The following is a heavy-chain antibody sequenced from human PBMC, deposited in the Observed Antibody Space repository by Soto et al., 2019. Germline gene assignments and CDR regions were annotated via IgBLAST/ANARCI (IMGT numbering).Heavy chain of an antibody. CDR2: IYHSGST. Sequence: QLQLQESGSGLVKPSQTLSLTCAVSGGSISSGGYSWSWIRQPPGKGLEWIGYIYHSGSTYYNPSPKSRVARQVAGSKNQFTLKLSSVTAADTAVYYCARGVVATPPLPREYYFDYWGQGTLVTVSS. CDR3: ARGVVATPPLPREYYFDY. D-gene: IGHD2-21*02. J-gene: IGHJ4*02. CDR1: GGSISSGGYS. V-gene: IGHV4-30-2*01.